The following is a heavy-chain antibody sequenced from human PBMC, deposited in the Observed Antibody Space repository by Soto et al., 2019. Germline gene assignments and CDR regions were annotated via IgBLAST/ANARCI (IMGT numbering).Heavy chain of an antibody. J-gene: IGHJ6*02. V-gene: IGHV4-4*02. Sequence: LETLSLPCAVAGGSISDSDWCSWVRKPPGKGLEWIGEIYHSGSTNYNTSLKSRVTISVDKSKNQFSLKVTSVTAADTAVYYCARVSGSYYHGMDVWGQGTTVTVS. CDR1: GGSISDSDW. CDR2: IYHSGST. CDR3: ARVSGSYYHGMDV.